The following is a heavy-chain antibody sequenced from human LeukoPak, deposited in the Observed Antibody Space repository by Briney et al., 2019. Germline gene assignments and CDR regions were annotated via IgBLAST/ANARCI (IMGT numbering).Heavy chain of an antibody. Sequence: GGSLRLSCAASGFTFSSYSMNWVRQAPGKGLEWVSYISSSSSTIYYADSVKGRFTISRDNAKNSLYLQMNSLRAEDTAVYYCAGGIYYDSSDSKGGIDYWGQGTLVTVSS. J-gene: IGHJ4*02. CDR3: AGGIYYDSSDSKGGIDY. CDR2: ISSSSSTI. CDR1: GFTFSSYS. D-gene: IGHD3-22*01. V-gene: IGHV3-48*01.